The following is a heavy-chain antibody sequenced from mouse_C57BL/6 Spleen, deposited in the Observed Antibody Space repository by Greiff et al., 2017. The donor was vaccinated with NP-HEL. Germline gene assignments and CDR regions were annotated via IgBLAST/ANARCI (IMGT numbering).Heavy chain of an antibody. V-gene: IGHV1-59*01. Sequence: QVQLKQPGAELVRPGTSVKLSCKASGYTFTSYWMHWVKQRPGQGLEWIGVIDPSDSYTNYNQKFKGKATLTVDTSSSTAYMQLSSLTSEDSAVYYCARAYYYGSSYGYFDVWGTGTTVTVSS. J-gene: IGHJ1*03. D-gene: IGHD1-1*01. CDR1: GYTFTSYW. CDR3: ARAYYYGSSYGYFDV. CDR2: IDPSDSYT.